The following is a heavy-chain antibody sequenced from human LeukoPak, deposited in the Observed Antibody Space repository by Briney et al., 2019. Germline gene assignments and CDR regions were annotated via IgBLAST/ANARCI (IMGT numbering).Heavy chain of an antibody. Sequence: PSETLSLTCAVYGGSFSGYYWSWIRQPPGKGLEWLGEINHSGSTNYNPSLKSRVTISVDTSKNQFSLKLSSVTAADTAVYYCARVRRRYSGYDGFDYWGQGTLVTVSS. CDR2: INHSGST. CDR1: GGSFSGYY. V-gene: IGHV4-34*01. J-gene: IGHJ4*02. D-gene: IGHD5-12*01. CDR3: ARVRRRYSGYDGFDY.